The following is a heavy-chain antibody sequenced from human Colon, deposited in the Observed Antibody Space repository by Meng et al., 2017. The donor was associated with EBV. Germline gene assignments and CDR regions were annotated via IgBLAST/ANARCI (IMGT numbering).Heavy chain of an antibody. V-gene: IGHV3-11*01. CDR1: GFTFSDYY. D-gene: IGHD3-16*02. J-gene: IGHJ4*02. Sequence: QVQLVESGGGLVKAGGSRRLSCAASGFTFSDYYMSWIRQAPGKGLEWSSYISSSTDTIYYEDSVKGRFTISRDNVKNLLYLQMNSLRADDTAVYYCARGYTYSSFFDYWGPGTLVTVS. CDR2: ISSSTDTI. CDR3: ARGYTYSSFFDY.